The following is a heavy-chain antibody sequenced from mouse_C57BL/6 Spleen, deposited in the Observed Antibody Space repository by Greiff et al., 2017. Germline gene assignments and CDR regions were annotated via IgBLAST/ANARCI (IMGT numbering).Heavy chain of an antibody. J-gene: IGHJ4*01. CDR3: ARPYYGRGYYAMDY. CDR1: GFTFSDYG. Sequence: EVKVVESGGGLVKPGGSLKLSCAASGFTFSDYGMHWVRQAPEKGLEWVAYISSGSSTIYYADTVKGRFTISRDNAKNTLFLQMTSLRSEDTAMYYCARPYYGRGYYAMDYWGQGTSVTVSS. D-gene: IGHD1-1*01. V-gene: IGHV5-17*01. CDR2: ISSGSSTI.